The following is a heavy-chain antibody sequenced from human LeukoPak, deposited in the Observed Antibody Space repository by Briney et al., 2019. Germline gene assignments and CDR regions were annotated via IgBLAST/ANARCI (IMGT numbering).Heavy chain of an antibody. V-gene: IGHV5-51*01. CDR1: GYSFTSYW. CDR2: IYPGDSDT. CDR3: ARHLVPGRAYDAFDI. J-gene: IGHJ3*02. D-gene: IGHD6-13*01. Sequence: GESLKISCKGSGYSFTSYWIGWVRQMPGKGLEWMGIIYPGDSDTRYSPSFQGQVTISADKSISTAYLQWSSLKASDTAMYYCARHLVPGRAYDAFDIWGQGTMVTVSS.